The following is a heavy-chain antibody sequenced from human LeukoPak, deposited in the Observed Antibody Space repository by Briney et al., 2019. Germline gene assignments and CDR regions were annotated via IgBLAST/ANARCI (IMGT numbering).Heavy chain of an antibody. Sequence: SETLSLTCTVSGGSISSGSYYWSWIRQPPGKGLEWIGEINHSGSTNYNPSLKSRVTISVDTSKNQFSLKLSSVTAADTAVYYCARAKPGIAVAGIRYYYYYYMDVWGKGTTVTVSS. CDR1: GGSISSGSYY. D-gene: IGHD6-19*01. CDR2: INHSGST. V-gene: IGHV4-39*07. CDR3: ARAKPGIAVAGIRYYYYYYMDV. J-gene: IGHJ6*03.